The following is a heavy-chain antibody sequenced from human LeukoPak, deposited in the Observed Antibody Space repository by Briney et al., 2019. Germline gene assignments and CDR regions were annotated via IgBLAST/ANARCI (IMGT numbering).Heavy chain of an antibody. CDR2: TSPSGGTI. J-gene: IGHJ4*02. V-gene: IGHV3-11*01. D-gene: IGHD3-10*01. CDR1: GFTFSSYA. Sequence: GGSLRLSCAASGFTFSSYAMSWIRQAPETGLEWLSYTSPSGGTIYYTDSVKGRFTMSRDNAQNALYLEMNSLRAEDTAVYFCVKEGPGGYWGQGTLVTVSS. CDR3: VKEGPGGY.